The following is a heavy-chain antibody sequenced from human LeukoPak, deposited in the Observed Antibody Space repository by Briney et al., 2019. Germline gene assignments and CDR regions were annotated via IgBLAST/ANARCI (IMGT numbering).Heavy chain of an antibody. CDR1: GFTFSSYA. CDR2: ISGSGGST. J-gene: IGHJ4*02. Sequence: RTGGSLRLSCAASGFTFSSYAMSWVRQAPGKGLEWVSAISGSGGSTYYADSVKGRFTISRDNSKNTLYLQMNSLRAEDTAVYYCAKDREAAAGIDYFDYWGQGTLVTVSS. V-gene: IGHV3-23*01. CDR3: AKDREAAAGIDYFDY. D-gene: IGHD6-13*01.